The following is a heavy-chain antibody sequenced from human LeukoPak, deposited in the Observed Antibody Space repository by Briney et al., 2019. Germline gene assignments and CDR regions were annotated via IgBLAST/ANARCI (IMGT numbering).Heavy chain of an antibody. CDR1: SGSITTYY. D-gene: IGHD3-3*01. CDR2: VFHTGIT. J-gene: IGHJ6*04. Sequence: SETLSLTCTVSSGSITTYYWNWIRQSPGKRPEWIGYVFHTGITEYNPSLESRVTMSMDTSKRQFSLSLTSVTTADTARYYCARGPRWRGLGRSYYYGMDVWGNGTTVTVSS. V-gene: IGHV4-59*01. CDR3: ARGPRWRGLGRSYYYGMDV.